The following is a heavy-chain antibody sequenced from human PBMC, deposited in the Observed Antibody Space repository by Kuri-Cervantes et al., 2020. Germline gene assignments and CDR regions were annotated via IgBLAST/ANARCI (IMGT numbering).Heavy chain of an antibody. CDR1: GFTFDDYA. D-gene: IGHD6-13*01. CDR2: ISWNSGSI. V-gene: IGHV3-9*01. J-gene: IGHJ4*02. CDR3: AGISNSWFSADY. Sequence: SLKISCAASGFTFDDYAMHWVQQAPGKGLELVSGISWNSGSIGYADSVKGRFTISRDNAKNSLYPRINSLRAEDTAVYYCAGISNSWFSADYWGQGTLVTVSS.